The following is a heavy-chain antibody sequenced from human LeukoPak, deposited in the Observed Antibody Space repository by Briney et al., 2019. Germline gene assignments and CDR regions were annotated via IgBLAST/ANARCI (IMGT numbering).Heavy chain of an antibody. CDR3: ARDARRYGGNSYYYYYYGMDV. Sequence: GGSLRLSCAASGFTFSSYAMSWVRQAPGKGLEWVSAISGSGGSTYYADFVKGRFTISRDNSKNTLYLQMNSLRAEDTAVYYCARDARRYGGNSYYYYYYGMDVWGQGTTVTVSS. J-gene: IGHJ6*02. CDR1: GFTFSSYA. D-gene: IGHD4-23*01. V-gene: IGHV3-23*01. CDR2: ISGSGGST.